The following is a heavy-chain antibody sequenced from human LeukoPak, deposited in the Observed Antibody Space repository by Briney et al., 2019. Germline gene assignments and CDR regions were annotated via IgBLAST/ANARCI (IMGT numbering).Heavy chain of an antibody. J-gene: IGHJ4*02. CDR1: GFTFSSYG. V-gene: IGHV3-30*18. CDR3: AKEYYDSSGTPDY. CDR2: ISYDGSNK. D-gene: IGHD3-22*01. Sequence: GGSLRLSCAASGFTFSSYGMHWVRQAPGKGLEWVAVISYDGSNKYYADSVKGRFTISRDNSKNTLYLQMNSLRAEDTAVYYCAKEYYDSSGTPDYWGQGTLVTVSS.